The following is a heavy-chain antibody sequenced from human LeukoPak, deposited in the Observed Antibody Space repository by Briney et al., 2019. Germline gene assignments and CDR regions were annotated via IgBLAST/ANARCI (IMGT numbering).Heavy chain of an antibody. CDR3: ARGQASTGDVDYFDY. J-gene: IGHJ4*02. CDR2: IWYDGSDK. D-gene: IGHD7-27*01. CDR1: GFTFSSYG. Sequence: PGGSLRLSCAASGFTFSSYGMHWVRQAPGKGLEGVAVIWYDGSDKYYADSVKGRFTISRDSSKNTLYLQMNSLRAEDTAVYYCARGQASTGDVDYFDYWGQGTLVTVSS. V-gene: IGHV3-33*01.